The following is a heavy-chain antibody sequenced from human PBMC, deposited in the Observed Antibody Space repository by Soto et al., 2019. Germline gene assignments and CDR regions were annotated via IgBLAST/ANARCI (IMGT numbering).Heavy chain of an antibody. CDR1: GFTFSTYA. V-gene: IGHV3-23*01. CDR2: ISANGQGI. J-gene: IGHJ4*02. Sequence: GGSLRLSCAASGFTFSTYALSWVRQAPGKGLEWVSAISANGQGIYYADSARGRFTISRDNSKNTIFLHMDSLRAEDTAVYYCAKDRPYPPDQFHYWGQGXLVTVSS. CDR3: AKDRPYPPDQFHY.